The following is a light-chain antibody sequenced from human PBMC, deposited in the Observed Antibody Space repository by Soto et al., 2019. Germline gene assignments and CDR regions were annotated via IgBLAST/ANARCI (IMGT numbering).Light chain of an antibody. V-gene: IGLV2-14*01. J-gene: IGLJ2*01. CDR1: SSYVGGYNY. CDR3: SSYTSSSTLEVV. Sequence: QSALTQPASLSGSPGQSITISCTGTSSYVGGYNYVSWYQQHPGKAPKLMIYDVSNRPSGVSNRFSGSKSGNTASLTISGLQAEDEADYYCSSYTSSSTLEVVFGGGTKLTVL. CDR2: DVS.